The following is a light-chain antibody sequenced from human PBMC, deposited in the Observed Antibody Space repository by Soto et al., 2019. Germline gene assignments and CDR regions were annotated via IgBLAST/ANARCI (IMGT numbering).Light chain of an antibody. CDR3: QSYDSSLSGSGV. Sequence: QSVLTQPPSVSGAPGQRVTISCTGSSSNIGAGYDVHWYQQLPGTAPKVLIYGNTNRPSGVPDRFSGSKSGTSASLAITGLQADDEADYYCQSYDSSLSGSGVFGGGTKLTVL. CDR1: SSNIGAGYD. V-gene: IGLV1-40*01. J-gene: IGLJ2*01. CDR2: GNT.